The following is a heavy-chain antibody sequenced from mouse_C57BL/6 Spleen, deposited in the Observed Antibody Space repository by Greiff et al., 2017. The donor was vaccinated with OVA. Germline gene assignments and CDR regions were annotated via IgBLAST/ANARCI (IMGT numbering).Heavy chain of an antibody. Sequence: VHLVESGPGLVQPSQSLSITCTVSGFSLTSYGVHWVRQSPGKGLEWLGVIWSGGSTDYNAAFISRLSISKDNSKSQVFFKMNSLQADDTAIYDRARNQYYGSSAFAYWGQGTLVTVSA. CDR1: GFSLTSYG. CDR2: IWSGGST. J-gene: IGHJ3*01. D-gene: IGHD1-1*01. V-gene: IGHV2-2*01. CDR3: ARNQYYGSSAFAY.